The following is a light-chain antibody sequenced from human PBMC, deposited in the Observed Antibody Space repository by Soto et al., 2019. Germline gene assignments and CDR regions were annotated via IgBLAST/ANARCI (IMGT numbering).Light chain of an antibody. J-gene: IGKJ1*01. CDR3: QKYSGAPPT. CDR1: QAIGIY. CDR2: AAS. V-gene: IGKV1-27*01. Sequence: DIQMTQSPSSLSTSVGDRVTITCRASQAIGIYLAWYQQKPGKVPKLLIYAASTLQSGVPSRFSGSGSGTDFTHTINSLQPEDVATYYCQKYSGAPPTFGQGTKVEIK.